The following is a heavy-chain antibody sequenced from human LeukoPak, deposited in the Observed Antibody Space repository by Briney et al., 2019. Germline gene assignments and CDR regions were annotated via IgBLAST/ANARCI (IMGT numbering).Heavy chain of an antibody. CDR2: IFHYGST. J-gene: IGHJ4*02. V-gene: IGHV4-4*02. CDR3: ARDLASTVVRGAPGVAV. D-gene: IGHD4-23*01. CDR1: GGSISSSHW. Sequence: SETLSLTCDVSGGSISSSHWWSWVRPPPRKGLEWIGEIFHYGSTNYNPSLKSRITISVDTSKNQFSLKLSSVTAADTAVYYCARDLASTVVRGAPGVAVWGQGTLVTVSS.